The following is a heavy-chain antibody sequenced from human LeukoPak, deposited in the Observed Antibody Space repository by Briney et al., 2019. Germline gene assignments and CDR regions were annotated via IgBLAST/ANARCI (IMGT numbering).Heavy chain of an antibody. V-gene: IGHV3-21*01. CDR2: ISSSSSYI. Sequence: GGPLRLSCAASGFTFSSYSMNWVRQAPGKGLEWVSSISSSSSYIYYADSVKGRFTISRDNAKNSLYLQMNSLRAEDTAVYYCAKDIRWGNDYGDPFDYWGQGTLVTVSS. CDR1: GFTFSSYS. J-gene: IGHJ4*02. CDR3: AKDIRWGNDYGDPFDY. D-gene: IGHD4-17*01.